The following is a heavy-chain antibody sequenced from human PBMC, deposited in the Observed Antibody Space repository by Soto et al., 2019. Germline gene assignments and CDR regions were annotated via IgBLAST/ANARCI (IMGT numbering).Heavy chain of an antibody. J-gene: IGHJ6*02. CDR1: GFTFSSYG. CDR3: AKDLYDILTGRQSAYYYYGMDV. V-gene: IGHV3-30*18. D-gene: IGHD3-9*01. Sequence: QVQLVESGGGVVQPGRSLRLSCAASGFTFSSYGMHWVRQAPGKGLEWVAVISYDGSNKYYADSVKGRFTISRDNSKNTLYLQMNSLRADDTAVYYCAKDLYDILTGRQSAYYYYGMDVWGQGTTVTVSS. CDR2: ISYDGSNK.